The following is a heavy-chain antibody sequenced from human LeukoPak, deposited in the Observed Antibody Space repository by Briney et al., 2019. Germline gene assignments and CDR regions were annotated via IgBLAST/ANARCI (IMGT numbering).Heavy chain of an antibody. J-gene: IGHJ6*02. CDR3: ARVVGGTYSMDV. CDR2: IYYSGST. V-gene: IGHV4-61*01. D-gene: IGHD1-26*01. Sequence: PSETLSLTCTVSGGSVSSSSYYWSWIRQPPGKGPEWIGYIYYSGSTKYNPSLKSRVTILADTSKNQVSLKLNSVTAADTAVYYCARVVGGTYSMDVWGQGTTVTVS. CDR1: GGSVSSSSYY.